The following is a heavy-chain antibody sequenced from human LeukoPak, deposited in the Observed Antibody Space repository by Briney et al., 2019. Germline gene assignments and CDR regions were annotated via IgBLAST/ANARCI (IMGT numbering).Heavy chain of an antibody. J-gene: IGHJ4*02. CDR2: IKQDGGEK. Sequence: GGSLRLSCAASGFTFNTYWMTWVRQVPGKGLEWVANIKQDGGEKYYVDSVKGRFTISRDNDKNSLYLQMNSLRAEDTAVYYCVRSRLGYYFDYWGQGTLVTVSS. V-gene: IGHV3-7*01. CDR1: GFTFNTYW. CDR3: VRSRLGYYFDY.